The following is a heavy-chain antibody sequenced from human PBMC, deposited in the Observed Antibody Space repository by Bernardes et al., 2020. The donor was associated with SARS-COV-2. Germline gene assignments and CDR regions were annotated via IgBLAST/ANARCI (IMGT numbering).Heavy chain of an antibody. D-gene: IGHD6-19*01. CDR2: ISSSSTYI. V-gene: IGHV3-21*01. CDR3: ARHPSGVAGVLDY. Sequence: GSLRLSCAASGFTFSSYSMNWVRQAPGKGLEWVSSISSSSTYIYYADSLKGRFTISRDNAKNSMYLDINSLRAEDTAVYYCARHPSGVAGVLDYWGQGTLVSVSS. J-gene: IGHJ4*02. CDR1: GFTFSSYS.